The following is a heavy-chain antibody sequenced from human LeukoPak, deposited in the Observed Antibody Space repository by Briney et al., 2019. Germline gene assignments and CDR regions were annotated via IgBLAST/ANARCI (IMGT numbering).Heavy chain of an antibody. CDR2: INSDGSST. CDR1: GFTFSSHW. V-gene: IGHV3-74*01. D-gene: IGHD2-8*01. Sequence: GGSLRLSCTTSGFTFSSHWMHWVRQAPGKGLVWVSRINSDGSSTNYADSVKGRFTISRDNAKNTLYLQMNSLRAEDTAVYYCARGDCRNDVCYSFARDWGQGTLVTVSS. J-gene: IGHJ4*02. CDR3: ARGDCRNDVCYSFARD.